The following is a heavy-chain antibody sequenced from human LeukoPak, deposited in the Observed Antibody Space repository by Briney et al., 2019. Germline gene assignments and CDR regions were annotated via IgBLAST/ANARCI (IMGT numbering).Heavy chain of an antibody. D-gene: IGHD2-15*01. CDR1: GYTFTDYY. CDR2: INPNSGGT. J-gene: IGHJ4*02. CDR3: ARDGHDCSGGSCYPGMFGY. V-gene: IGHV1-2*02. Sequence: ASVKVSCKASGYTFTDYYMHWVRQAPGQGLEWMGWINPNSGGTNYAQKFQGRVTMTRDTSISTAYMELSRLRSDDTAVYYCARDGHDCSGGSCYPGMFGYWGQGTLVTVSS.